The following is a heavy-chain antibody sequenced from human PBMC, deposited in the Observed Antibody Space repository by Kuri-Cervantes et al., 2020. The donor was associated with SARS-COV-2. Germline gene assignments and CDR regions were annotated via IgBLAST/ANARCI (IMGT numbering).Heavy chain of an antibody. CDR2: ISGSGGST. D-gene: IGHD6-6*01. V-gene: IGHV3-23*01. Sequence: GGSLRLSCAASGFTFSSYAMSWVRQAPGKGLEWVSAISGSGGSTYYADSVKGRFTNSRDNSKNTLYLQMNSLRAEDTAVYYCANPLPGRIAARAGNDYWGQGTLVTVSS. CDR3: ANPLPGRIAARAGNDY. J-gene: IGHJ4*02. CDR1: GFTFSSYA.